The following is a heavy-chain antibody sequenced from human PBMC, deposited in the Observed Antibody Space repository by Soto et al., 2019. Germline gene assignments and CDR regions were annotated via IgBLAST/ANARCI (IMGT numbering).Heavy chain of an antibody. CDR2: ISGYNGDT. J-gene: IGHJ4*02. V-gene: IGHV1-18*01. CDR3: ARDWVGDLAY. Sequence: QVQLVQSGGEVKQPGASVKVSCKTSGYTFTRYGISWVRQAPGQGLEWMGWISGYNGDTKYVQKFQGRVTLTTDTSTNTAYMEVMSLRSDDTAVYYCARDWVGDLAYWGQGTLVTVSS. CDR1: GYTFTRYG. D-gene: IGHD4-17*01.